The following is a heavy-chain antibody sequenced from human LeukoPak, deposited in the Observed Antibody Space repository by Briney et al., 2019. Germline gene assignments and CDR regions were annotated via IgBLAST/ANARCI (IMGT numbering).Heavy chain of an antibody. J-gene: IGHJ4*02. V-gene: IGHV1-58*02. CDR3: AAGGAYCGGDCFNFDY. Sequence: SVKVSCKASGFTFTSSAMQWVRQARGQRLEWIGWIAVGSGNTNYAQKFQERVTITRDMSTSTAYMELSSLRSEDTAVYYCAAGGAYCGGDCFNFDYWGQGTLVTVSS. D-gene: IGHD2-21*02. CDR1: GFTFTSSA. CDR2: IAVGSGNT.